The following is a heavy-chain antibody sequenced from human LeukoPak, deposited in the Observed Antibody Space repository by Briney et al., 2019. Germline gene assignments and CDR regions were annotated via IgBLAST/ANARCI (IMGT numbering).Heavy chain of an antibody. CDR2: VYYSDNA. J-gene: IGHJ5*02. V-gene: IGHV4-59*11. D-gene: IGHD2-15*01. CDR3: ARTGGYCSGGSCYSGWFDP. Sequence: PSETLSLTCTVSGVSISSLHWAWIRQPPGKGLEWIGYVYYSDNANNNPSLKGRVTISVDTSKNQFSLKLSSVTAADTAVYYCARTGGYCSGGSCYSGWFDPWGQGTLVTVSS. CDR1: GVSISSLH.